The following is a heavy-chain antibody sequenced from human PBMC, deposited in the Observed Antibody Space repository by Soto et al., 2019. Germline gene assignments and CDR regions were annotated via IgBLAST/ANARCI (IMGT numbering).Heavy chain of an antibody. CDR3: ARGYYDSSGYEYFQH. V-gene: IGHV1-69*13. D-gene: IGHD3-22*01. Sequence: ASVKVSCKASGGTFSSYAISWVRQAPGQGLEWMGGIIPIFGTANYAQKFQGRVTITADESTSTAYMELSSLRSEDTAVYYCARGYYDSSGYEYFQHWGQGTLVTVSS. J-gene: IGHJ1*01. CDR2: IIPIFGTA. CDR1: GGTFSSYA.